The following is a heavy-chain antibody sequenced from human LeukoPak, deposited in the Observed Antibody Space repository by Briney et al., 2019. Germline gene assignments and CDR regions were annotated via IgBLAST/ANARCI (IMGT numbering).Heavy chain of an antibody. CDR1: GFTFSGSA. CDR2: IRSKANSYAT. V-gene: IGHV3-73*01. J-gene: IGHJ5*02. D-gene: IGHD5-12*01. CDR3: TRRGYRWYDGVYL. Sequence: PGGSLRLSCAASGFTFSGSAMHWVRQASGKGLEWVGRIRSKANSYATAYAASVKGRFTISRDDSKNTAYLQMNSLKTEDTAMYYCTRRGYRWYDGVYLWGQGTLVTVSS.